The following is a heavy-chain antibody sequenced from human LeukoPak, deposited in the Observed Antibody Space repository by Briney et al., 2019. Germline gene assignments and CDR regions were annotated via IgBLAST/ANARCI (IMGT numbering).Heavy chain of an antibody. Sequence: PGGSLRLSCAASGFTFSSYSMNWVRQAPGKGLEWVSAISGSGGSTYYADSVKGRFTISRDNSKNTLYLQMNSLRAEDTAVYYCAKRGDDFWSGYFYYFDHWGQGTLVTVSS. CDR1: GFTFSSYS. CDR2: ISGSGGST. D-gene: IGHD3-3*01. CDR3: AKRGDDFWSGYFYYFDH. J-gene: IGHJ4*02. V-gene: IGHV3-23*01.